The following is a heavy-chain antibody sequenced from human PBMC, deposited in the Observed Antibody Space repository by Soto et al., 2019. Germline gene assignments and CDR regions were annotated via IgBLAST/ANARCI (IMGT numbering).Heavy chain of an antibody. D-gene: IGHD2-21*01. CDR3: ATTTAVIVAQGPMDV. J-gene: IGHJ6*04. V-gene: IGHV1-69-2*01. CDR1: GFKFIDYY. Sequence: EVQLVQSGAEVKKPGATVKISCKVSGFKFIDYYLYWVQQAPGKAPDWMGRVDPEDGETVYSEKLQGRLTIAADTSRDIAHMELSGLRSEDTAVYFCATTTAVIVAQGPMDVWGKGTTVIVSS. CDR2: VDPEDGET.